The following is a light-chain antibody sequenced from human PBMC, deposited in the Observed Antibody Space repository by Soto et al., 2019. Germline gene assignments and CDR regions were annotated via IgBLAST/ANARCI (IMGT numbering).Light chain of an antibody. CDR1: SRDIGAYDY. J-gene: IGLJ1*01. Sequence: QSALTQPASVSGSPGQSVTISCTGTSRDIGAYDYVSWYQQHPGGVPKLLIYDVSSRHSGVSSRCSGSKSGNTASLTISGLQADDESHYYCSSFADSSARDYVFGGGTKLTVL. V-gene: IGLV2-14*03. CDR3: SSFADSSARDYV. CDR2: DVS.